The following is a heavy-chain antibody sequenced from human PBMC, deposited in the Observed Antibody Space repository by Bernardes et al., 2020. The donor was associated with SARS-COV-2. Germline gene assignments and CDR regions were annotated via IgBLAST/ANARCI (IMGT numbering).Heavy chain of an antibody. Sequence: TLSLTCAVYGGSFSGYYWSWIRQPPGKGLEWIGEINHRGSTNYNPSLKSRLTISVDTSKNQFSLKLSSVTAADTAVYYCARPKYCSSTTCSDAFDIWGQGTMVTVSS. CDR1: GGSFSGYY. CDR3: ARPKYCSSTTCSDAFDI. D-gene: IGHD2-2*01. CDR2: INHRGST. J-gene: IGHJ3*02. V-gene: IGHV4-34*01.